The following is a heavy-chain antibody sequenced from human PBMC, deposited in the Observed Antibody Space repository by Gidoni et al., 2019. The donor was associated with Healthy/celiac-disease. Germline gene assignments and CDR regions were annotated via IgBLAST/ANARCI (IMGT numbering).Heavy chain of an antibody. Sequence: EVQLVESGGGLVKPGGSLRLSCAASGFTFSSYSMNWVRQAPGKGLEWVSSISSSSSYIYYADSVKGRFTISRDNAKNSLYLQMNSLRAEDTAVYYCARGWLAVAGYAFDIWGQGTMVTVSS. CDR2: ISSSSSYI. V-gene: IGHV3-21*01. CDR1: GFTFSSYS. D-gene: IGHD6-19*01. CDR3: ARGWLAVAGYAFDI. J-gene: IGHJ3*02.